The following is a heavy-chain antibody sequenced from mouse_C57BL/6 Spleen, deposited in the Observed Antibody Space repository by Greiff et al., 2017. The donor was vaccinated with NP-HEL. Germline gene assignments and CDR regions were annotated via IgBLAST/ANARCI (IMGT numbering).Heavy chain of an antibody. CDR1: GYTFTSYW. Sequence: VQLQQPGAELVMPGASVKLSCKASGYTFTSYWMHWVKQRPGQGLEWIGEIDPSDSYTNYNQKFKGKSTLTVDKSSSTAYMQLSSLTSEDSAVYYCARLKDDGNFFDYWGQGTTLTVSS. J-gene: IGHJ2*01. V-gene: IGHV1-69*01. D-gene: IGHD2-3*01. CDR2: IDPSDSYT. CDR3: ARLKDDGNFFDY.